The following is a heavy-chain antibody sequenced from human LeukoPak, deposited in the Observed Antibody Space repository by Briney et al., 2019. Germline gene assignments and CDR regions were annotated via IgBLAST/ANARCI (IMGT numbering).Heavy chain of an antibody. CDR1: DGSIRSYY. CDR2: IYYSGST. J-gene: IGHJ3*02. CDR3: ARYRAFDI. V-gene: IGHV4-59*01. Sequence: SETLSLTCTVSDGSIRSYYWSWIRQPPGKGLKWIGYIYYSGSTNYNPSLKSRVTISVDTSKNQFSVKLTSVTAADTAVYYCARYRAFDIWGRGTLVTVSS.